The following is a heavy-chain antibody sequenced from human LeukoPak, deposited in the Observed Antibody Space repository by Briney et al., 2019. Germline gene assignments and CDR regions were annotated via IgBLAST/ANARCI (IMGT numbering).Heavy chain of an antibody. J-gene: IGHJ4*02. CDR3: AHRSLRAEGTNFDY. D-gene: IGHD1-1*01. Sequence: ESGPTLVKPTQTLTLTCTFSGFSLSTSGVGVGWIRQPPGKALEWLALIYWNDDKRYSPSLKSRLTITKDTSKNQVVLTMTNMDPVDTATYYCAHRSLRAEGTNFDYWGQGTLVTVSS. CDR2: IYWNDDK. V-gene: IGHV2-5*01. CDR1: GFSLSTSGVG.